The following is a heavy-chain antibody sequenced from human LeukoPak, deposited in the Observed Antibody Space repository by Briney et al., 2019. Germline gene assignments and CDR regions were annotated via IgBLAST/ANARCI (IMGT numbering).Heavy chain of an antibody. J-gene: IGHJ4*02. CDR3: ARELRVAGESGDCDY. CDR1: GFTFNNYE. V-gene: IGHV3-48*03. D-gene: IGHD6-19*01. CDR2: ISISGTII. Sequence: GGSLRLSCTASGFTFNNYEFNWVRQAPGKGLEWLSYISISGTIIYYAGSVKGRFTISRDDAKNSVFLQMNSLRAEDTAIYYCARELRVAGESGDCDYWGQGTLVTVSS.